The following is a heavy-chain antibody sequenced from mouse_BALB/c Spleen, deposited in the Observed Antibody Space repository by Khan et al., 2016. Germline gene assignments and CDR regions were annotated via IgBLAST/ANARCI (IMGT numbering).Heavy chain of an antibody. Sequence: VQLKESGPGLVKPSQSLSLTCTVTGYSITSDYAWNWIRQFPGNKLEWMGYISYSGSTSYNPSLKSRISITRDTSKNQFFLQLNSVTTEDTATYYCARYYNGSSDYFDYWGQGTTLTVSS. D-gene: IGHD1-1*01. J-gene: IGHJ2*01. CDR3: ARYYNGSSDYFDY. CDR1: GYSITSDYA. CDR2: ISYSGST. V-gene: IGHV3-2*02.